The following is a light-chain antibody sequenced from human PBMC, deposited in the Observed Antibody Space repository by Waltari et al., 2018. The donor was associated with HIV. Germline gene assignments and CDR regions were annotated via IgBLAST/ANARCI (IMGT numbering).Light chain of an antibody. CDR1: SRHSTYA. J-gene: IGLJ3*02. CDR3: QTWGTGIQV. V-gene: IGLV4-69*01. Sequence: QLVVTQSPSASASLGASVKITCTLSSRHSTYAIAWHQQRPDKAPRYLMKLHNNGSHIKGDGIPNRCAVSSAGAERYLTISSLQSEDEADYYCQTWGTGIQVFGGGTKLTVL. CDR2: LHNNGSH.